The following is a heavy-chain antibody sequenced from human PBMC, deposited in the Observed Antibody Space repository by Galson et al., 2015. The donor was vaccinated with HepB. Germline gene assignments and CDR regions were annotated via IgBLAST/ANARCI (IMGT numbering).Heavy chain of an antibody. CDR2: IDWDDGK. D-gene: IGHD3-22*01. CDR1: GFSLTTSGVS. V-gene: IGHV2-70*01. J-gene: IGHJ4*02. CDR3: ARGVVDHLDY. Sequence: PALVTPSQTLTLTCTFSGFSLTTSGVSVSWIRQPPGKALEWLAHIDWDDGKNYITTLKTRLTVSKDTSKNQVVLTMTNMDPVDAATYYCARGVVDHLDYWGQGTLGTVSS.